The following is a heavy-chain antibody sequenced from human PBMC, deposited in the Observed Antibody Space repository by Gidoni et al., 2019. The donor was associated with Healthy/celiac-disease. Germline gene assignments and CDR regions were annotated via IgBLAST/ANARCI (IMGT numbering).Heavy chain of an antibody. CDR3: ASPETLAGRGGYYYYYGMDV. CDR1: GGTFSSYA. Sequence: QVQLVQSGAEVKKPGSSVKVCCQASGGTFSSYAISWVRQAPGQGLEWMGGIIPIFGTANDAQKFQGRVTITADESTSTAYMELSSLRSEDTAVYYCASPETLAGRGGYYYYYGMDVWGQGTTVTVSS. D-gene: IGHD6-19*01. V-gene: IGHV1-69*01. CDR2: IIPIFGTA. J-gene: IGHJ6*02.